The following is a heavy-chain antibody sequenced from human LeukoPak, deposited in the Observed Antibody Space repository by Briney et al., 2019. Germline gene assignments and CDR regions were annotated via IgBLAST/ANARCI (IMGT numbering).Heavy chain of an antibody. D-gene: IGHD3-22*01. V-gene: IGHV4-61*02. CDR2: VFRSGST. CDR1: GDSISRGTYY. CDR3: ARDSNFYDVSHVKAEDF. J-gene: IGHJ4*02. Sequence: SETLSLTCTVTGDSISRGTYYWTWVRQPAGKGLEWIGRVFRSGSTYYNPSLKSRVTISIDTSNNQFSLHLRSVTAADTAVYYCARDSNFYDVSHVKAEDFWGQGTLVTVSS.